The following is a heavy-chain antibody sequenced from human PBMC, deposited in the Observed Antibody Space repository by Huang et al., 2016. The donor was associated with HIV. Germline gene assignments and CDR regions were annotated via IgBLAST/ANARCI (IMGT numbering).Heavy chain of an antibody. J-gene: IGHJ5*02. CDR1: GSIFTKYG. Sequence: QVQLVQSGAEVKKPVASVTVSCKASGSIFTKYGINWVRQAPGQGLAWIGWISADNCNTNYAQKFKGRVTRTTDTSTTTAYMELRNLRPDDTAVYYCGRDEWYPLQNWFDAWGQGTLLTVSP. CDR2: ISADNCNT. V-gene: IGHV1-18*01. CDR3: GRDEWYPLQNWFDA. D-gene: IGHD3-3*01.